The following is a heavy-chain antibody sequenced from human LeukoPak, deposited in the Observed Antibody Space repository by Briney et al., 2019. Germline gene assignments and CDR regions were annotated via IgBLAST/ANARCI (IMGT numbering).Heavy chain of an antibody. D-gene: IGHD3-10*01. J-gene: IGHJ3*02. CDR1: GYTFSSYW. Sequence: GGSLRLSCAASGYTFSSYWKSWVRQAPARGLEGVANINQDGSEKYYVDSVKGRFTISRDNAKNSLYLQMNSLRAEDTAVYYCARSTYGVLYIWGQGTMVTVSS. V-gene: IGHV3-7*01. CDR3: ARSTYGVLYI. CDR2: INQDGSEK.